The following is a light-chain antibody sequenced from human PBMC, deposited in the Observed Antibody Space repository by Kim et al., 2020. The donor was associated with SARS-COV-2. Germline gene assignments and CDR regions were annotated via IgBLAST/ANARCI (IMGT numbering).Light chain of an antibody. CDR2: YDS. V-gene: IGLV3-21*04. Sequence: APGKTARITCGGNNIGSKSVHWYQQKPSQAPVLVIYYDSDRPSGIPERFSGANSGNTATLTISRVEAGDEADYYCQVWDSSSDSWVFGGGTQLTVL. CDR1: NIGSKS. CDR3: QVWDSSSDSWV. J-gene: IGLJ3*02.